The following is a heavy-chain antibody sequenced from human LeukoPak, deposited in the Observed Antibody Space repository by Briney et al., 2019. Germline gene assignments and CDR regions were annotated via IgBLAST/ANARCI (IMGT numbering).Heavy chain of an antibody. J-gene: IGHJ4*02. CDR3: ARGLGVPAA. CDR2: INHSGST. V-gene: IGHV4-34*01. D-gene: IGHD2-2*01. CDR1: GGSFSGYY. Sequence: SETLSLTCAVYGGSFSGYYWSWIRKPPGKGLEWIGEINHSGSTNYNPSLKSRVTISVDTSKNQFSLKLSSGTAADTAVYYRARGLGVPAAWGQGTLVTLSS.